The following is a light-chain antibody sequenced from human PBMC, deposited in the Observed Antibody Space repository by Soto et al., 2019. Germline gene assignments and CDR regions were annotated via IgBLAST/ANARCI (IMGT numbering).Light chain of an antibody. V-gene: IGKV3-20*01. CDR3: QQYGSSPWT. CDR2: GAS. Sequence: EIVMTQSPATLSVSPGERATLSCRASQSVSSSYLAWYKQKPGQAPRIXIYGASSRATGIPDRFSGSGSGTEFTLTISRLQPEDFAVYYCQQYGSSPWTFGQGTKVDIK. CDR1: QSVSSSY. J-gene: IGKJ1*01.